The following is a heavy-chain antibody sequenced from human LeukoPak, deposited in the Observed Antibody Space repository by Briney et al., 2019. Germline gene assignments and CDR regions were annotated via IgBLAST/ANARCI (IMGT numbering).Heavy chain of an antibody. CDR1: GFTFSSYA. D-gene: IGHD6-19*01. V-gene: IGHV3-23*01. CDR2: ISGSGGST. CDR3: AKVRGLAVAGNNRRNYFDY. Sequence: GGSLRLSCAASGFTFSSYAMSWVRQAPGKGLEGVSAISGSGGSTYYADSVKGRFTISRDNSKNTLYLQMNSLRAEDTAVYYCAKVRGLAVAGNNRRNYFDYWGQGTLVTVSS. J-gene: IGHJ4*02.